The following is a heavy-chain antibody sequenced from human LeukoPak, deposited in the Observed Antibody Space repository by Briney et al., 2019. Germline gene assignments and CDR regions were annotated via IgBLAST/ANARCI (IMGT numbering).Heavy chain of an antibody. J-gene: IGHJ4*02. CDR3: ARCEATYYYDSSGYFFDY. CDR2: IYPGDSDT. D-gene: IGHD3-22*01. CDR1: GYSFTSYW. V-gene: IGHV5-51*01. Sequence: GESLKSSCKGSGYSFTSYWIGWVRQMPGKGLEWMGIIYPGDSDTRYSPSFQGQVIISADKSISTAYLQWSSLKASDTAMYYCARCEATYYYDSSGYFFDYWGQGTLVTVSS.